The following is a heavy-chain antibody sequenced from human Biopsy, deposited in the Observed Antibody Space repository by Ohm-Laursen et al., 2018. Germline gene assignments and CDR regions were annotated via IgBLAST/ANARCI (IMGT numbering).Heavy chain of an antibody. CDR3: AKDGGQWLGGAFDI. V-gene: IGHV3-30*18. J-gene: IGHJ3*02. D-gene: IGHD6-19*01. Sequence: SLRLSCAASGFGMYAMHWVRQPPGKGLEWLAVIAYDGSNKYYAESVKGRFTISRDRSRDTVHLQMNSLRYEDTALYYCAKDGGQWLGGAFDIWATGQWSASLQ. CDR1: GFGMYA. CDR2: IAYDGSNK.